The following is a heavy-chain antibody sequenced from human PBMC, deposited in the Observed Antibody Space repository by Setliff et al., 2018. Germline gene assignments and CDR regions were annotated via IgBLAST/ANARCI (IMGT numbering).Heavy chain of an antibody. CDR3: ARDLGHGGDSDY. Sequence: SETLSLTCTVSGYSISSGYIWGWIRQPPGKGLEWVGNIGHTGSINYNPSLKSRLTISRDTSKNQVSLKLNSVTATDTAVYYCARDLGHGGDSDYWGQGIQVTVPQ. CDR1: GYSISSGYI. D-gene: IGHD2-21*02. V-gene: IGHV4-38-2*02. CDR2: IGHTGSI. J-gene: IGHJ4*02.